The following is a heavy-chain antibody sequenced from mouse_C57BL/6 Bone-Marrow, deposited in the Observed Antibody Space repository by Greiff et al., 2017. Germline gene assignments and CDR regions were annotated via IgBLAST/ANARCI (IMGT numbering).Heavy chain of an antibody. CDR1: GFNFKNTY. D-gene: IGHD4-1*01. J-gene: IGHJ3*01. CDR2: IDPANGNT. V-gene: IGHV14-3*01. CDR3: ASLGRWFAY. Sequence: VHVKQSVAELVRPGASVKLSCTASGFNFKNTYMHWVKQRPEQGLEWIGRIDPANGNTKYAPKFQGKATITADPSSNTAYLQLSSLTSVDTSIYYCASLGRWFAYWGQGTLVTVSA.